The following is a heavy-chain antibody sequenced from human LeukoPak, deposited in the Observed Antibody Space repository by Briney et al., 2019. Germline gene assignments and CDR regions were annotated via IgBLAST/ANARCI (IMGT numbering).Heavy chain of an antibody. CDR2: IIPIFGTA. J-gene: IGHJ6*02. Sequence: SVKVSCKASGGTFSSYTISWVRQAPGQGLEWMGGIIPIFGTANYAQKFQGRVTITADESTSTAYMELSSLRSEDTAVYYCARINDFWSGPTLDVWGQGTTVTISS. D-gene: IGHD3-3*01. CDR1: GGTFSSYT. V-gene: IGHV1-69*13. CDR3: ARINDFWSGPTLDV.